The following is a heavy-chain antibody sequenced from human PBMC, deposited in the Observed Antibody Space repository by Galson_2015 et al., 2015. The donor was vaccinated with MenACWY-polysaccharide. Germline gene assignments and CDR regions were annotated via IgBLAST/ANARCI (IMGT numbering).Heavy chain of an antibody. J-gene: IGHJ2*01. CDR1: GASISGTY. CDR2: LYHSEST. D-gene: IGHD1-1*01. V-gene: IGHV4-59*12. CDR3: ARRSLDNWSFDL. Sequence: SLTCIFSGASISGTYWTWIRQSPGKGLEWIGYLYHSESTNYNPSLESRVAMSVDLPRNKFSLRLVSVTASDTAIYFCARRSLDNWSFDLWGRGTLVIVSS.